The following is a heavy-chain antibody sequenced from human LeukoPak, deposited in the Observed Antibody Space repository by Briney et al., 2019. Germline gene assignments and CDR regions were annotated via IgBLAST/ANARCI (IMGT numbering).Heavy chain of an antibody. V-gene: IGHV1-18*01. D-gene: IGHD4-11*01. CDR1: GYTFISYG. Sequence: ASVKVSCKASGYTFISYGISWVRQAPGQGLEWMGWISAYNGNTNYAQKLQGRVTMTTDTSTSTAYMELNRLTSDDTAVYFCARPYTNGWFDPWGQGTLATVSS. J-gene: IGHJ5*02. CDR3: ARPYTNGWFDP. CDR2: ISAYNGNT.